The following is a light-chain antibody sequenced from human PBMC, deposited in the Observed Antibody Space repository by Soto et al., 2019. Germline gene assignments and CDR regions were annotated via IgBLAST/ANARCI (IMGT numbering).Light chain of an antibody. CDR3: QQYDSSPRT. CDR2: GAS. CDR1: QSFTSRS. Sequence: IIVTVSLGTVSLNPGETATLSFRASQSFTSRSLAWYQQKPGLAPRLLISGASNRAAGIPDRFSGSGSGTDFTLTISRLEPEDFAVYYCQQYDSSPRTSAQGTKVDI. J-gene: IGKJ1*01. V-gene: IGKV3-20*01.